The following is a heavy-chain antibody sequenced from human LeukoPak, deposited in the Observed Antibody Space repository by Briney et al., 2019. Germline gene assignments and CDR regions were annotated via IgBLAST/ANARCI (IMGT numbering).Heavy chain of an antibody. CDR3: ARGRYYCSVGSCYSKRYYFDY. Sequence: PSETLSLACAVYGGSFSGYYWSWIRQPPGKGLEWIGEINHSGSTNYNPSLKSRVTISVDTSKNQFSLKLSSVTAADTAVYYCARGRYYCSVGSCYSKRYYFDYWGQGTLVTVSS. CDR1: GGSFSGYY. CDR2: INHSGST. J-gene: IGHJ4*02. V-gene: IGHV4-34*01. D-gene: IGHD2-15*01.